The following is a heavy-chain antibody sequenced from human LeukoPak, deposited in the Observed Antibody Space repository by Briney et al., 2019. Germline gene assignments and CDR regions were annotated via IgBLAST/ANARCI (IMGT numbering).Heavy chain of an antibody. CDR2: FDPEDGET. V-gene: IGHV1-24*01. Sequence: ASVKVSCKVSGYTLTELSMHWVRQAPGKGLEWMGGFDPEDGETIYAQKFQGRVTMTEDTSTDTAYMELSSLRSEDTAVYYCATDLLGYCSSTSCYLRDYWGQGTLVTVSS. D-gene: IGHD2-2*01. CDR1: GYTLTELS. CDR3: ATDLLGYCSSTSCYLRDY. J-gene: IGHJ4*02.